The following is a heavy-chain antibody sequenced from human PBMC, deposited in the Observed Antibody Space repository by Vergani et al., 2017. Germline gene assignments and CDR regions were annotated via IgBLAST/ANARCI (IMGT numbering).Heavy chain of an antibody. CDR2: IYRTGRT. CDR3: ARRSGIVYDIFSGTQYFFDF. CDR1: GFSIDNGYY. D-gene: IGHD3-9*01. V-gene: IGHV4-38-2*01. Sequence: QVQLPETGPGLVKPSETLSLTCAVSGFSIDNGYYWDWIRQPPGKGLEWIGSIYRTGRTHFNPSLKSRVTISVDTSNNHFSLRLNSLTAADTAVYYCARRSGIVYDIFSGTQYFFDFCGQGTLVTVSS. J-gene: IGHJ4*02.